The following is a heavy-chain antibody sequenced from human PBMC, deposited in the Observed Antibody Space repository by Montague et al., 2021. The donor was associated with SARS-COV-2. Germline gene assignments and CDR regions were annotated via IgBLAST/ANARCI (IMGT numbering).Heavy chain of an antibody. CDR3: ARGFDY. J-gene: IGHJ4*02. CDR1: GDSLSFYF. V-gene: IGHV4-59*08. Sequence: SETLSLTCTVSGDSLSFYFWTWIRQPPGRGLEWIGYIEYSGSTNYNPSLKSRLTISVDTSKNQFSLKLSSVTAADTAVYYCARGFDYWGQGTLVTVSS. CDR2: IEYSGST.